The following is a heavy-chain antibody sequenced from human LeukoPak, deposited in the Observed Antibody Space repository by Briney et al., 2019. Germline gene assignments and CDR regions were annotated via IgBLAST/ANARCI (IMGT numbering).Heavy chain of an antibody. V-gene: IGHV3-7*03. Sequence: GGSLRLSCAASGFTFSSYWMSWVRQAPGKGLEWVADINQDGSAKYYVDSVKGRFTISRDNAKNSLYLQMNSLRAEDTAVYYCARVVLRGGSYGYEGYLDYWGQGTLVTVSS. CDR2: INQDGSAK. CDR3: ARVVLRGGSYGYEGYLDY. J-gene: IGHJ4*02. CDR1: GFTFSSYW. D-gene: IGHD5-18*01.